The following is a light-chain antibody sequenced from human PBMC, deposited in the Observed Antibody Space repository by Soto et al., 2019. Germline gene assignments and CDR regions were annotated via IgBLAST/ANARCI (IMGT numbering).Light chain of an antibody. CDR1: QSVSSY. CDR3: QHRMNWPLT. V-gene: IGKV3-11*01. CDR2: DAS. Sequence: EIVLTQSPATLSLSLGERATLSCRASQSVSSYLAWYQQKPGQAPRLLIYDASNRASGTPARFSGSGSETDFTLTISSLEPEDFAVYYCQHRMNWPLTFGQGTRLEIK. J-gene: IGKJ5*01.